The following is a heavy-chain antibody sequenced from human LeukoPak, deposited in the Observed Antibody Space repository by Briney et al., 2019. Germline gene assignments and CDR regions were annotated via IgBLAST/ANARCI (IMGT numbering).Heavy chain of an antibody. D-gene: IGHD3-10*01. CDR1: GFTVSSNY. CDR2: ISSNGGST. J-gene: IGHJ6*03. CDR3: ARSLYYYASGSFMDV. Sequence: GGSLRLSCAASGFTVSSNYMSWVRQAPGKGLEYVSGISSNGGSTYYANSVKGRFTISRDNSKNTLYLQMGSLRAEDMAVFYCARSLYYYASGSFMDVWGKGTTVTVSS. V-gene: IGHV3-64*01.